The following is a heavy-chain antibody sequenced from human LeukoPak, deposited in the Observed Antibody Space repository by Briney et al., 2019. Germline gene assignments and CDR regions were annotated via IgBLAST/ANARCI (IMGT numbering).Heavy chain of an antibody. CDR1: GGSITSNTNY. D-gene: IGHD1-26*01. J-gene: IGHJ4*02. V-gene: IGHV4-39*07. CDR3: ARDIVGATTALK. Sequence: SETLSLTCTVSGGSITSNTNYWDWIRQPPGRGLEWIGSIYYSGSTNYNPSLKSRVTISVDTSKNQFSLKLSSVTAADTAVYYCARDIVGATTALKWGQGTLVTVSS. CDR2: IYYSGST.